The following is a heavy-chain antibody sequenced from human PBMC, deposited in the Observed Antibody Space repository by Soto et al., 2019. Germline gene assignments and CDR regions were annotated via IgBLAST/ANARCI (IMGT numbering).Heavy chain of an antibody. Sequence: GASVKVSCKAPGGTFSSYAISWVRQAPGQGLEWMGGIIPIFGTANYAQKFQGRVTITADESTSTAYMELSSLRSEDTAVYYCARPGVPAAMSDYYYYGMDVWGQGTTVTVSS. CDR1: GGTFSSYA. V-gene: IGHV1-69*13. J-gene: IGHJ6*02. D-gene: IGHD2-2*01. CDR2: IIPIFGTA. CDR3: ARPGVPAAMSDYYYYGMDV.